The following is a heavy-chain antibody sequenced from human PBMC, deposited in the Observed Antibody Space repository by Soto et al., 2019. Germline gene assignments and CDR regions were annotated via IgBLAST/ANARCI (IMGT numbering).Heavy chain of an antibody. CDR2: IYYSGRT. J-gene: IGHJ4*02. CDR1: GGSISSGGYY. V-gene: IGHV4-31*03. Sequence: QVQLQESGPGLVKPSQTLSLTCTVSGGSISSGGYYWSWIRQHPGKGLEWIGYIYYSGRTYYNPSPKRRVTISVHTSKTPSTLKLSSVTAAHTAVSYCARHPAYWGQGTLVTVSS. CDR3: ARHPAY.